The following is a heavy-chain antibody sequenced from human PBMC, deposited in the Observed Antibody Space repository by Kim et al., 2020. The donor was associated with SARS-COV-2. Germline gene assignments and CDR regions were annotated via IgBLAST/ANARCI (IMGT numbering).Heavy chain of an antibody. J-gene: IGHJ5*02. CDR1: GFTFSSYG. V-gene: IGHV3-33*01. CDR2: IWYDGSNK. Sequence: GGSLRLSCAASGFTFSSYGMHWVRQAPGKGLEWVAVIWYDGSNKYYADSVKGRFTISRDNSKNTLYLQMNSLRAEDTAVYYCARDCPRVGYWSRSVGWFDPWGQGTLVTVSS. D-gene: IGHD2-2*03. CDR3: ARDCPRVGYWSRSVGWFDP.